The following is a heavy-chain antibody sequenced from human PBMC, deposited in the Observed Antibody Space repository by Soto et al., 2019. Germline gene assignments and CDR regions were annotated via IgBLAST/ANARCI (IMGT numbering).Heavy chain of an antibody. CDR2: ISGSGGST. D-gene: IGHD2-2*01. V-gene: IGHV3-23*01. CDR3: EKEQDCSRTRCYCDY. Sequence: PGGSLRLPCAASAFTFSSYAMSWVRQAPGKGLEWAAAISGSGGSTYYADSVKGRFTVTRDNSKNTVYLKMNSLRAEDTAVYYCEKEQDCSRTRCYCDYWGQGTRVTVSS. CDR1: AFTFSSYA. J-gene: IGHJ4*02.